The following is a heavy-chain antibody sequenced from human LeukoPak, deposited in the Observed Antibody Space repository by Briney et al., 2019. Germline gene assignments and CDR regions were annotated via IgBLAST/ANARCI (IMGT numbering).Heavy chain of an antibody. CDR3: VRDGPAFLDFDY. CDR2: IKPDGSQK. Sequence: GGSLRLSCVASGFSFNGDWMNWVRQAPGKGLEWVANIKPDGSQKYYVDSVKGRFPISRDNAEKSLFLQMNSLRAEDTAVYYCVRDGPAFLDFDYWGQGTLVTVSS. J-gene: IGHJ4*02. D-gene: IGHD2-2*01. V-gene: IGHV3-7*01. CDR1: GFSFNGDW.